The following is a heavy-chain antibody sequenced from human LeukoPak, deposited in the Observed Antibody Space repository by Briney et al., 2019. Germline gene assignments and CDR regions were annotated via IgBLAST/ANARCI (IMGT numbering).Heavy chain of an antibody. CDR1: GGSFSGYY. Sequence: SETLSLTCAVYGGSFSGYYWSWIRQPPGKGLEWIGEINHSGSTNYNPSLKSRVTISVDTSKNQFSLKLSSVTAADTAVYYRARASRWAAAGRDFDYWGQGTLVTVSS. V-gene: IGHV4-34*01. CDR2: INHSGST. CDR3: ARASRWAAAGRDFDY. J-gene: IGHJ4*02. D-gene: IGHD6-13*01.